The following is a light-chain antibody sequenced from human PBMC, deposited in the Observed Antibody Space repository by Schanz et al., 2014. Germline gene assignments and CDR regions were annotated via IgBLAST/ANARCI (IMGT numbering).Light chain of an antibody. CDR1: TSSIGSNY. CDR2: RTN. CDR3: AAWDETLSPLWL. J-gene: IGLJ3*02. V-gene: IGLV1-47*01. Sequence: QSVLTQPPSASGTPGQRVTISCSGSTSSIGSNYVYWYQQLPGTAPKLLIYRTNQRPSGVPDRFSGSKSGTSASLAISGLRSEDEADYYCAAWDETLSPLWLFGGGTKLTVL.